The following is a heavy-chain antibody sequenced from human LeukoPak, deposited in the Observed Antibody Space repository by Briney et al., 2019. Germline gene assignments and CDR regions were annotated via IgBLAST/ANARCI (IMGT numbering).Heavy chain of an antibody. CDR3: ARGVEPLAANTLAY. CDR1: GFTVISNA. D-gene: IGHD1-14*01. Sequence: GGSLRLSCAASGFTVISNAMTWVRQAPGMGLEWVSVLYSDGNTKYADSVQGRFTISRDNSKNTLYLEMNSLSPDDTAVYYCARGVEPLAANTLAYWGQGTLVTVSS. V-gene: IGHV3-53*01. J-gene: IGHJ4*02. CDR2: LYSDGNT.